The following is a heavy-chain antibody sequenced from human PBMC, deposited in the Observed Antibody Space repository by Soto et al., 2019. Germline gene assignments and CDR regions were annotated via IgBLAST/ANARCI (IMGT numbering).Heavy chain of an antibody. D-gene: IGHD6-19*01. CDR2: IYSGGST. CDR1: GFTVSSNY. V-gene: IGHV3-53*01. CDR3: ERGYSSALVDY. J-gene: IGHJ4*02. Sequence: GGSLRLSCAASGFTVSSNYMSWVRQAPGKGLEWVSVIYSGGSTYYADSVKGRFTISRDNSKNTLYLQMNSLRAEDTAVYYCERGYSSALVDYWGQGTLATVSS.